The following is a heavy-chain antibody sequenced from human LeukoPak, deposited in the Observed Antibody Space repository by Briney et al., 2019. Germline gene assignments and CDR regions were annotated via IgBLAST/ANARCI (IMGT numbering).Heavy chain of an antibody. V-gene: IGHV3-7*01. CDR2: LKQDGSET. CDR3: ARVDGSSSCPDY. CDR1: GFTFSSYW. D-gene: IGHD6-13*01. Sequence: GGSLRLSCAASGFTFSSYWMSWVRQAPGKGLEWVANLKQDGSETYYVDSVKGRFTISRDKAKNLLYLEMNSLSAEDTALYYCARVDGSSSCPDYWGQGTLVTVSS. J-gene: IGHJ4*02.